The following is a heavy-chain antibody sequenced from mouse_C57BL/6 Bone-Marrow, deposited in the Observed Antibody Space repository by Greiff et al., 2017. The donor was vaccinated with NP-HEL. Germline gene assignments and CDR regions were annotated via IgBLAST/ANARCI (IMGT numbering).Heavy chain of an antibody. CDR3: ASPGASVGGSNPYYAMDY. CDR2: IYPGNGDT. CDR1: GYTFTSYN. D-gene: IGHD2-5*01. J-gene: IGHJ4*01. Sequence: QVQLQQSGAELVRPGASVKMSCKASGYTFTSYNMHWVKQTPRQGLEWIGAIYPGNGDTSYNQKFKGKATLTVDKSSSTAYMQLGSLTSEDSAVYFCASPGASVGGSNPYYAMDYWGQGTSVTVSS. V-gene: IGHV1-12*01.